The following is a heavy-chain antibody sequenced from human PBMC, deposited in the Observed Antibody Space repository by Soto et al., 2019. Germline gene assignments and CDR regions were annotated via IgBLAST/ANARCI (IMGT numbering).Heavy chain of an antibody. D-gene: IGHD3-16*01. V-gene: IGHV3-23*01. Sequence: GGSLRLSCAASGFKFSNYAMSWVRQAPGKGLEWVSLISATGGGTYYADSVKGRFTISRDNSHNTLYLQVHSLTAEGTAVYYCAKDRRAGGNSAFYFDFWGQGAQVTVSS. CDR1: GFKFSNYA. CDR3: AKDRRAGGNSAFYFDF. CDR2: ISATGGGT. J-gene: IGHJ4*02.